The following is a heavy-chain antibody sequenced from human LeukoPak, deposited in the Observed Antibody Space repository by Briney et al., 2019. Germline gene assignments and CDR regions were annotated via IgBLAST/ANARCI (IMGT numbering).Heavy chain of an antibody. CDR3: ARDWVNYYGSSEPYYFDY. J-gene: IGHJ4*02. Sequence: SQTLSLTCAISGDSVSSNSAAWNWIRQSPSRGLEWLGRTYYRSKWYNDYAVSVKSRITINPDTSKNQFSLQLNSVTPEDTAVYYCARDWVNYYGSSEPYYFDYWGQGTLVTVSS. D-gene: IGHD3-22*01. CDR2: TYYRSKWYN. CDR1: GDSVSSNSAA. V-gene: IGHV6-1*01.